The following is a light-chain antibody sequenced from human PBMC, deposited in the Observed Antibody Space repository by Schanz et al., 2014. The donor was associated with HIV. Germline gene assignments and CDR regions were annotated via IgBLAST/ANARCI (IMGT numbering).Light chain of an antibody. CDR3: QSFDSTLNGVL. Sequence: QSVLTQPPSVSGAPGQRVSISCTGSSSNIGAGYDVHWYQQLPGTAPKLLIYANTNRPSGVPDRFSGSRSGTSASLAITGLQAEDEADYYCQSFDSTLNGVLFGGGTKLTFL. V-gene: IGLV1-40*01. CDR2: ANT. J-gene: IGLJ3*02. CDR1: SSNIGAGYD.